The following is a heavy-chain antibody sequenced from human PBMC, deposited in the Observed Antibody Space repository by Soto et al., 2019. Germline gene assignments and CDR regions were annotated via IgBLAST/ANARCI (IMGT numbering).Heavy chain of an antibody. CDR1: GGSISSGGYY. CDR3: ARDFSGGYDFYYGMDV. V-gene: IGHV4-31*03. CDR2: IYYSGST. D-gene: IGHD5-12*01. Sequence: PSETLSLTCTVSGGSISSGGYYWSWIRQHPGEGLEWIGYIYYSGSTYYNPSLKSRVTISVDTSKNQFSLKLSSVTAADTAVYYCARDFSGGYDFYYGMDVWGQGTTVTV. J-gene: IGHJ6*02.